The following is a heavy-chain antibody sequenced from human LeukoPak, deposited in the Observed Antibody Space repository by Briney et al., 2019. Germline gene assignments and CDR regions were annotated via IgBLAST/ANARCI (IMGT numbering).Heavy chain of an antibody. CDR1: GFTFGDYA. Sequence: GVSLRLSCTASGFTFGDYALSWIRQAPGKGLEWVSFIRSKAYGGTTEYAASVKGRFTISRDDSKSVAYLQMNSLKSEDTAVYFSTRVSNWGSVYYYYGMDVWGQGTTVTVSS. V-gene: IGHV3-49*03. CDR2: IRSKAYGGTT. CDR3: TRVSNWGSVYYYYGMDV. J-gene: IGHJ6*02. D-gene: IGHD7-27*01.